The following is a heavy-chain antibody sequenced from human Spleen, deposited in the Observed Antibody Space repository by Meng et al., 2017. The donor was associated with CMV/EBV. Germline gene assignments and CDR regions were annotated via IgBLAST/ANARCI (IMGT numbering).Heavy chain of an antibody. D-gene: IGHD3-10*01. CDR3: ARDPRNYGTENYRRDYFDY. J-gene: IGHJ4*02. CDR1: GFTFDDYT. Sequence: GGSLRLSCAASGFTFDDYTMHLVRQAPGKGLEWVSLISWDGGSTYYADSVKGRFTISRDNTKSSLYLQMTSLGAEDTALYYCARDPRNYGTENYRRDYFDYWGQGTLVTVSS. CDR2: ISWDGGST. V-gene: IGHV3-43*01.